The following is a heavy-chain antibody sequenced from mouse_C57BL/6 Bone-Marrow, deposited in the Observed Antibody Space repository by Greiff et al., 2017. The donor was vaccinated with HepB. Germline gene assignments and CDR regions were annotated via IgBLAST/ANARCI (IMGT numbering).Heavy chain of an antibody. V-gene: IGHV15-2*01. CDR1: DSEVFPIAY. D-gene: IGHD2-4*01. CDR2: ILPSIGRT. J-gene: IGHJ1*03. Sequence: QVQLKESGSELRSPGSSVKLSCKDFDSEVFPIAYMSWVRQKPGHGFEWIGGILPSIGRTIYGEKFEDKATLDADTLSNTAYLELNSLTSEDSAIYYCARTGIYYDYPWYFDVWGTGTTVTVSS. CDR3: ARTGIYYDYPWYFDV.